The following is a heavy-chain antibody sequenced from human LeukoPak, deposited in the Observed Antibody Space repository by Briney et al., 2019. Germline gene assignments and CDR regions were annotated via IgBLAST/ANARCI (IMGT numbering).Heavy chain of an antibody. D-gene: IGHD1-26*01. Sequence: GGSLRLSCAASGFTFSTYSMNWVRQAPGQGLEWVSAISGSGGNTYYADSVKGRFTISRDSSKNTLFLHMNTLRAEDTAIYYCAKDRTVGASYWYFDLWGRGTLVTVSS. CDR2: ISGSGGNT. J-gene: IGHJ2*01. CDR1: GFTFSTYS. V-gene: IGHV3-23*01. CDR3: AKDRTVGASYWYFDL.